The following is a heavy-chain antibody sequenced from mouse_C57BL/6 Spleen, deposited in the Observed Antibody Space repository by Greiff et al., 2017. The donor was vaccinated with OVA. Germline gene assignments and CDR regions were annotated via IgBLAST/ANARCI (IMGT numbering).Heavy chain of an antibody. CDR1: GYTFTSYW. J-gene: IGHJ2*01. D-gene: IGHD3-3*01. CDR3: ARFREYFHLDY. CDR2: IDPSDSFT. V-gene: IGHV1-59*01. Sequence: QVQLQQPGAELVRPGTSVKLSCKASGYTFTSYWMHWVKQRPGQGLEWIGVIDPSDSFTNYNQKFKGKATLTVDTSSSTAYMQLRSLTSDDSAVYYRARFREYFHLDYRGQGTTLTVSS.